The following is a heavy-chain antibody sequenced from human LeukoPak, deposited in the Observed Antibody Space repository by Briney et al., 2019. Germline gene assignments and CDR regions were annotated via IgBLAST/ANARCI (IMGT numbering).Heavy chain of an antibody. D-gene: IGHD1-26*01. V-gene: IGHV4-59*02. J-gene: IGHJ4*02. CDR3: ARKRAFDL. CDR1: GDSVSTFY. Sequence: SGTLSRTCTGSGDSVSTFYWSWIRQPPGKRLEWIGCIYYSESATYNPSLKSRVTISLDTSKNQFFLKLSSVTAADTAVYYCARKRAFDLWGQGTLVTVSS. CDR2: IYYSESA.